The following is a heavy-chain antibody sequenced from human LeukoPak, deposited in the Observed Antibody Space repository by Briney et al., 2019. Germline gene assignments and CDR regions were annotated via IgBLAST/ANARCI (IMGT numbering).Heavy chain of an antibody. CDR3: AREEYGSGSYYY. CDR1: GFTVSSNY. V-gene: IGHV3-66*01. J-gene: IGHJ4*02. Sequence: GGSLRLSCAASGFTVSSNYMRWVRQAPGKGLEWVSVIYSGGSTYNAGSVKDRFTISRDNSKNTLYLQMNSLRAEETAVYYCAREEYGSGSYYYWGQGTLVTVSS. D-gene: IGHD3-10*01. CDR2: IYSGGST.